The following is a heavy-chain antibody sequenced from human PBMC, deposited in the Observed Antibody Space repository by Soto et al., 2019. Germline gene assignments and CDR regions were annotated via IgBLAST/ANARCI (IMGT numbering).Heavy chain of an antibody. CDR3: ARELGYCSGGSSLDY. Sequence: QVQLVESGGGVVQPGRSLRLSCAASGFTFSSYAMHWVRQAPGKGLEWVAVISYDGSNKYYADSVKGRFTISRDNSKNTLYVQMNSLRAEDTAVYYCARELGYCSGGSSLDYWGQGTLVTVSS. V-gene: IGHV3-30-3*01. CDR2: ISYDGSNK. J-gene: IGHJ4*02. CDR1: GFTFSSYA. D-gene: IGHD2-15*01.